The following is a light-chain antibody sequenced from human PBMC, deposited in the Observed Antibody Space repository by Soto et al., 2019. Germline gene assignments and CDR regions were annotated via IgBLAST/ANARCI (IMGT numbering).Light chain of an antibody. V-gene: IGKV1-12*01. J-gene: IGKJ2*01. CDR1: QGIGSW. CDR3: QQANSFPYT. Sequence: DIRMTQSPSSVSASEGDRVTITCRASQGIGSWLAWYQQKPGKAPNLLIYAASSLQSGVPSRFSGSGSGTDFTLTISSLQPEDFATYYCQQANSFPYTFGQGTKLEIK. CDR2: AAS.